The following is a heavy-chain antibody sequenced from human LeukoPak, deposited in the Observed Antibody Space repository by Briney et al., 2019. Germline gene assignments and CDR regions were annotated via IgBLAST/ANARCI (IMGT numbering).Heavy chain of an antibody. D-gene: IGHD3-9*01. CDR2: ISYDGSNK. V-gene: IGHV3-30*03. J-gene: IGHJ4*02. Sequence: GRSLRLSCAASGFTFSSYGMHWVRQAPGKGLEWVAVISYDGSNKYYADSVKGRFTISRDNSKNTLYLQMNSLRAEDTAVYYCAREWGLRYFDFYGQGTLVTVSS. CDR3: AREWGLRYFDF. CDR1: GFTFSSYG.